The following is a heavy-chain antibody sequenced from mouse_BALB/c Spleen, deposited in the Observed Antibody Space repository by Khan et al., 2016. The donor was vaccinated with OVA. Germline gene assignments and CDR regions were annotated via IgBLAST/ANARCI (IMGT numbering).Heavy chain of an antibody. D-gene: IGHD2-4*01. CDR2: ISYSGNT. CDR1: GYSITSEFA. Sequence: EVKLLESGPGLVKPSQSLSPTSTVTGYSITSEFAWNWIRQFPGNKLEWMGYISYSGNTRDNPSLKSLISITRDTSRNQFFLQLNSVTTEDTATYYCARKDYYDYDPFTYWGQGTLVTVSA. CDR3: ARKDYYDYDPFTY. J-gene: IGHJ3*01. V-gene: IGHV3-2*02.